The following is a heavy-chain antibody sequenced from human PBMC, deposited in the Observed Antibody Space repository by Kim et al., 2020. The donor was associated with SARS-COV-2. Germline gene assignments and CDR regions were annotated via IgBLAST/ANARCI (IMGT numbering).Heavy chain of an antibody. CDR3: ARVVALRDGYYYYYYGMDV. CDR1: GGSFSGYY. V-gene: IGHV4-34*01. J-gene: IGHJ6*01. Sequence: SETLSLTCAVYGGSFSGYYWSWIRQPPGKVLEWIGEINHSGSTNYNPSLKSRVTISVDTSKNQFSLKLSSVTAADTAVYYCARVVALRDGYYYYYYGMDV. CDR2: INHSGST.